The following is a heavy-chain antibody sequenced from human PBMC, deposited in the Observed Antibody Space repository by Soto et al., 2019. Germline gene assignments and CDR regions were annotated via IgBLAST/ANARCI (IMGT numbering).Heavy chain of an antibody. Sequence: QVQLVESGGGVVQPGRSLRLSCAASGFTFSSYGMHWVRQAPGKGLEWVAVISYDGSNKYYADSVKGRFTISRDNSKNTLYLQMNSLRAEDTAVYYCAKDLRLGNWYFDLWGRGTLVTVSS. D-gene: IGHD3-22*01. J-gene: IGHJ2*01. CDR1: GFTFSSYG. CDR3: AKDLRLGNWYFDL. V-gene: IGHV3-30*18. CDR2: ISYDGSNK.